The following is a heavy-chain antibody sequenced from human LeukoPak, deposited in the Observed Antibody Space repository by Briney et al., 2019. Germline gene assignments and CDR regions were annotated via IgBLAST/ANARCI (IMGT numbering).Heavy chain of an antibody. Sequence: PSETLSLTCTVSGGSISSYYWSWIRQPAGKGLEWIGRIYTSGSTNYNPSLKSRVTMSVDTSKNQFSLKLSSVTAADTAVYYCARSGGSGKAHYYYYMDVWGKGTTATISS. V-gene: IGHV4-4*07. CDR3: ARSGGSGKAHYYYYMDV. J-gene: IGHJ6*03. CDR2: IYTSGST. CDR1: GGSISSYY. D-gene: IGHD3-10*01.